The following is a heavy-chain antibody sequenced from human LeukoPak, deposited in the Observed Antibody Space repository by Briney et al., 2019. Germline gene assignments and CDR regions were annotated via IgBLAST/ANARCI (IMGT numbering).Heavy chain of an antibody. Sequence: PGGSLRLSCAASGFTLSSYAMSWVRQAPGRGRGWVSAIRGSGGRTYYADSVKGRFTISRDNSKNTLYLQMNSLRAEDMAVYYCAKDYGDYVFDYWGQGALVTVSS. D-gene: IGHD4-17*01. J-gene: IGHJ4*02. V-gene: IGHV3-23*01. CDR2: IRGSGGRT. CDR3: AKDYGDYVFDY. CDR1: GFTLSSYA.